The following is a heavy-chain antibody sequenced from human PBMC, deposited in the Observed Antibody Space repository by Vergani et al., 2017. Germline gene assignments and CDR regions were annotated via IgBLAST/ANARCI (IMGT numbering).Heavy chain of an antibody. CDR2: IIPIFGTA. V-gene: IGHV1-69*01. J-gene: IGHJ1*01. D-gene: IGHD2-15*01. CDR1: GGTFSSYA. CDR3: ARGLRIRGGGGQYFQH. Sequence: QVQLVQSGAEVKKPGSSVKVSSKASGGTFSSYAISWVRQAPGQGLEWMGGIIPIFGTANYAQKFQGRVTITADESTSTAYMELSSLRSEDTAVYYCARGLRIRGGGGQYFQHWGQGTLVTVSS.